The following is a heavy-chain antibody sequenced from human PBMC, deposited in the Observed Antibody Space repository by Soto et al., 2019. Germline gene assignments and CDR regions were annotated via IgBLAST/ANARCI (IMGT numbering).Heavy chain of an antibody. CDR2: VIPFLGTS. CDR1: GGTFSSSY. CDR3: ESQGDSSWTCMDV. Sequence: SVKVSCKASGGTFSSSYSSWVRQPPGQGLAWMGGVIPFLGTSNYAQKFQGRVTITADESTSTAYMVLSRLRSADTAVYCRESQGDSSWTCMDVWGQGTMV. V-gene: IGHV1-69*13. J-gene: IGHJ6*02. D-gene: IGHD6-13*01.